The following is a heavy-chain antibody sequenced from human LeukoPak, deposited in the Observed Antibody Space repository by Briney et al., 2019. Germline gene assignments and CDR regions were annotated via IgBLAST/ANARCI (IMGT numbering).Heavy chain of an antibody. V-gene: IGHV3-30-3*01. D-gene: IGHD6-6*01. CDR3: AKGGSKNAARPGGPYYYYMDV. J-gene: IGHJ6*03. CDR2: ISYDGSNK. Sequence: GGSLRLSCAASGFTFSSYAMHWVRQAPGKGLEWVAVISYDGSNKYYADSVKGRFTISRDNSKNTLYLQMNSLRAEDTAVYYCAKGGSKNAARPGGPYYYYMDVWGKGTTVTVSS. CDR1: GFTFSSYA.